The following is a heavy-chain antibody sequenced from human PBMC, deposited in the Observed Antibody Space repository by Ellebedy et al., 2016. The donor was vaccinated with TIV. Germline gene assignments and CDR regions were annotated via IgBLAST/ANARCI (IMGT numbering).Heavy chain of an antibody. Sequence: QTLSLTCALSGDSVSSNIGAWNWIRQSPSRGLELLGRTYYRSKWYNDYALSVQSRMTIKPDTSKNQFSLQLNSVTPEDTAVYFCARARQKSGYLDSWGQGTLVTVSS. CDR2: TYYRSKWYN. V-gene: IGHV6-1*01. J-gene: IGHJ4*02. D-gene: IGHD1-26*01. CDR3: ARARQKSGYLDS. CDR1: GDSVSSNIGA.